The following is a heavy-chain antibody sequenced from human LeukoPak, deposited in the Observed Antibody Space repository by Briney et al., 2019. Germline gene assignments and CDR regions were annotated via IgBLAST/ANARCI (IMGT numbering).Heavy chain of an antibody. V-gene: IGHV4-59*01. Sequence: PSETLSLTCTVSGGSINNYYWSWIRQPPGKGLECIGHIYYTGSTYYKPSLASRVTISVDTAKNQISLKVSSVTAADTAVYYCARHGYDFWSGPVGHFDYWGQGTLVTVSS. CDR3: ARHGYDFWSGPVGHFDY. D-gene: IGHD3-3*01. CDR1: GGSINNYY. J-gene: IGHJ4*02. CDR2: IYYTGST.